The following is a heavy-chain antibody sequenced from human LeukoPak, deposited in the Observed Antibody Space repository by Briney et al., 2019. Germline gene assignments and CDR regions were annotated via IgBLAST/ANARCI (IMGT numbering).Heavy chain of an antibody. V-gene: IGHV3-30*18. CDR2: ISYDGSNK. Sequence: GGSLRLSCAASGFTFSSYGMHWVRQAPGKGLEWVAVISYDGSNKYYADSVKRLFTISRDNSKNTLYLQMNSLRAEDTAVYYCAKVVSTDYYDSSGYYVTAYDAFDIWGQGTMVTVSS. CDR1: GFTFSSYG. J-gene: IGHJ3*02. CDR3: AKVVSTDYYDSSGYYVTAYDAFDI. D-gene: IGHD3-22*01.